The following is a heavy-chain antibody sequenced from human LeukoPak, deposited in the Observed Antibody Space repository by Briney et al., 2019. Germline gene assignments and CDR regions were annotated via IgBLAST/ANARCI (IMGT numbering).Heavy chain of an antibody. CDR3: ARDVIAAADY. J-gene: IGHJ4*02. D-gene: IGHD6-13*01. Sequence: PGGSLRLSCAASGNYWMHWVRQVPGKGLVWVSHINSDGSWTSYADSVKGRFTISKDNAKNTVYLQMNSLRAEDTAVYYCARDVIAAADYWGQGTLVTVSS. V-gene: IGHV3-74*01. CDR2: INSDGSWT. CDR1: GNYW.